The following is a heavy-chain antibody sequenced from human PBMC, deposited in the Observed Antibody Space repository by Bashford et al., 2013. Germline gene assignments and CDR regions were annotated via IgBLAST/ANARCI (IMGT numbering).Heavy chain of an antibody. CDR3: ARRITTFGERFDP. Sequence: SETLSLTCTVSGDSISSHYWTWIRQSPEKGLEWIGYIYSSGSTNYNPSLNSRVTISLDTSKNQFSLKLTSVTAADTAVYYCARRITTFGERFDPWGQGTLVTVSS. V-gene: IGHV4-59*08. CDR2: IYSSGST. CDR1: GDSISSHY. D-gene: IGHD3-3*01. J-gene: IGHJ5*02.